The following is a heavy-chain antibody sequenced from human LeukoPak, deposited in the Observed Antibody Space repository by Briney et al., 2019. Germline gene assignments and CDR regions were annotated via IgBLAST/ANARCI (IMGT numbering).Heavy chain of an antibody. CDR2: INPSDGST. Sequence: GASVKVSCKASGYTFTSYYMHWVRQAPGQGLEWMGIINPSDGSTSYAQKFQGRVTMTRDMSTSTVYMELSSLRSEDTAVYYCAKDGGDYVMAPPPRPRYYFDYWGQGTLVTVSS. D-gene: IGHD4-17*01. CDR3: AKDGGDYVMAPPPRPRYYFDY. CDR1: GYTFTSYY. J-gene: IGHJ4*02. V-gene: IGHV1-46*01.